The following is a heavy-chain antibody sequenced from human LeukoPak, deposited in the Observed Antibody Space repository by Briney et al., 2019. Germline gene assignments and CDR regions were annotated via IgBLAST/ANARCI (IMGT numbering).Heavy chain of an antibody. CDR2: INPRGGST. CDR3: ASVSSGCSVRDAFDI. J-gene: IGHJ3*02. Sequence: CKACGYTFTSYYMQWVRQAPGQGIEGMGIINPRGGSTNYAQKFQGRVTMTRDTSTSTVYMEMNRLRCDDRAVYYCASVSSGCSVRDAFDIWGQGTKVTVSS. V-gene: IGHV1-46*01. D-gene: IGHD6-19*01. CDR1: GYTFTSYY.